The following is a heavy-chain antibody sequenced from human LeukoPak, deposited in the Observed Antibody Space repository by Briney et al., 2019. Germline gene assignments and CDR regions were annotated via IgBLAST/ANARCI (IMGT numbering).Heavy chain of an antibody. CDR2: VTVSGYST. CDR3: ARTDYFFDF. V-gene: IGHV3-23*01. Sequence: PGGSLRLSCAASGFTFSSYAMSWVRQAPGKGLEWVSAVTVSGYSTYYADSVKGRFIISRDNSKNTLYLQMSSLRAEDTAVYYCARTDYFFDFWGQGTLVTVPS. J-gene: IGHJ4*02. D-gene: IGHD1-14*01. CDR1: GFTFSSYA.